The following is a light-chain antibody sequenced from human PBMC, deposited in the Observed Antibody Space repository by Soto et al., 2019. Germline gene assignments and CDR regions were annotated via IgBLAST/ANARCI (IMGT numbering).Light chain of an antibody. CDR3: QQYGSSLTWT. V-gene: IGKV3-20*01. Sequence: EIVLTQSPGTLSLSPGERATLSCRASQSVSSSYLAWYQQEPGQAPRLLIYGASSRATGIPDRFSGSGSGTDFTLTISRLEPEDFAVYYCQQYGSSLTWTFGQGTKV. J-gene: IGKJ1*01. CDR2: GAS. CDR1: QSVSSSY.